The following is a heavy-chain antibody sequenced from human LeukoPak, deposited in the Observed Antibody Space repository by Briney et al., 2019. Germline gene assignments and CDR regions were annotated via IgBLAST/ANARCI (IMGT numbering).Heavy chain of an antibody. CDR2: IFYGETT. V-gene: IGHV4-39*07. D-gene: IGHD6-25*01. J-gene: IGHJ4*01. Sequence: PSETLSLTCSVSGGSISNGDYYWGWIRQAPGKGLEWIGSIFYGETTHYNPSLKNRATISVDTSKNQFSLKLTSVTAADATMYYCARQRPTAAADTRGYFDYWGQGTVVTVSS. CDR3: ARQRPTAAADTRGYFDY. CDR1: GGSISNGDYY.